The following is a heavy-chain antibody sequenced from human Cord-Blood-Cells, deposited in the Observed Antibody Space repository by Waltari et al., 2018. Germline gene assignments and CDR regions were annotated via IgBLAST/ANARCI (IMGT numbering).Heavy chain of an antibody. V-gene: IGHV3-21*01. CDR2: ISSSSYI. CDR1: GFTFSSYS. CDR3: ARDLHSSSSGGNY. D-gene: IGHD6-6*01. J-gene: IGHJ4*02. Sequence: EVQLVESGGGLVKPGGSLRLSCAASGFTFSSYSMNWVRQAPGKGLGWVSSISSSSYIYYADSVKGRFTISRDNAKNSLYLQMNSLRAEDTAVYYCARDLHSSSSGGNYWGQGTLVTVSS.